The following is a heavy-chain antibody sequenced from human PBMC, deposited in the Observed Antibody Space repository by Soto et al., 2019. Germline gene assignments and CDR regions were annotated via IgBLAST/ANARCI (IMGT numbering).Heavy chain of an antibody. J-gene: IGHJ3*01. V-gene: IGHV5-51*01. CDR3: APPPCSDAFDF. CDR2: IYPGDSDT. CDR1: GYCFTSYW. Sequence: GESLKVTCKGSGYCFTSYWIGWVRQLPGKGLEWMGIIYPGDSDTRYIPSFQVQITISADKSISTAYQQWSSLKASDTAMYYCAPPPCSDAFDFWGQGTMVTVSS. D-gene: IGHD2-15*01.